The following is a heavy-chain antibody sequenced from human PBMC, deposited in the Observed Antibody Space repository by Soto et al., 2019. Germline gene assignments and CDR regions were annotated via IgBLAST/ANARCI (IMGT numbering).Heavy chain of an antibody. CDR2: ISGSGGST. CDR3: AKPSPVAYYDILTGYLAEGGYFDY. D-gene: IGHD3-9*01. CDR1: GFTFSSYA. J-gene: IGHJ4*02. Sequence: GGSLRLSCAASGFTFSSYAMSWVRQAPGKGLEWVSAISGSGGSTYYADSVKGRFTISRDNSKNTLYLQMNSLRAEDTAVYYCAKPSPVAYYDILTGYLAEGGYFDYWGQGTLVTVSS. V-gene: IGHV3-23*01.